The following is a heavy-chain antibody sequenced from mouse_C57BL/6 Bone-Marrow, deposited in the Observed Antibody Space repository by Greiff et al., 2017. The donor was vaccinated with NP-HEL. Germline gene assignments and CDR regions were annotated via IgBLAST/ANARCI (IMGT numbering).Heavy chain of an antibody. Sequence: DVMLVESGGGLVQPGESLKLSCESNEYEFPSHDMSWVRKTPEKRLELVAAINSDGGSTYYPDTMERRFIISSDNTKKTLYLQMSSLRSEDTALYYCARHRIYGSSPWFAYWGQGTLVTVSA. CDR2: INSDGGST. CDR1: EYEFPSHD. J-gene: IGHJ3*01. D-gene: IGHD1-1*01. V-gene: IGHV5-2*01. CDR3: ARHRIYGSSPWFAY.